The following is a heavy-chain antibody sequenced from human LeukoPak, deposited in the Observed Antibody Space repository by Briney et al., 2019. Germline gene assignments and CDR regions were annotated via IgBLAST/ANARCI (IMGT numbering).Heavy chain of an antibody. J-gene: IGHJ5*02. D-gene: IGHD1-26*01. Sequence: TSETLSLTCTVSGGSISSSSYYWGWIRQPPGKGLEWIGSIYYSGSTYYNPSLKSRVTISVDTSKNQFSLKLSSVTAADTAVYYCARGGYSGSYFWFDPWGQGTLVTVSS. CDR2: IYYSGST. CDR3: ARGGYSGSYFWFDP. V-gene: IGHV4-39*07. CDR1: GGSISSSSYY.